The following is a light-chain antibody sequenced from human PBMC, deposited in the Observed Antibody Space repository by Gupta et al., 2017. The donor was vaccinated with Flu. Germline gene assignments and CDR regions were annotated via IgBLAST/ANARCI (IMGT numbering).Light chain of an antibody. CDR3: HHRKKLPWP. CDR1: QSVSSY. Sequence: EIVLTQSPATLSLSPGERATLSCRASQSVSSYLDWYQQKPGHAPRLPIYDESNRATGVPARFSGSGYXTXFTLTIXSLAPAVFAVYYWHHRKKLPWPFGXRDQGGNQT. V-gene: IGKV3-11*01. J-gene: IGKJ1*01. CDR2: DES.